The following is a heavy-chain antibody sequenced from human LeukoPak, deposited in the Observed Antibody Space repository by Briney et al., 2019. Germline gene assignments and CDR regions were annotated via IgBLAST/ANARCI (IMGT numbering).Heavy chain of an antibody. CDR2: INHSGCT. D-gene: IGHD4-17*01. CDR3: AMKTTESDY. CDR1: GGSFSGYY. J-gene: IGHJ4*02. Sequence: PSETLSVTCAVYGGSFSGYYWSWIRQPPGKGLEWIGEINHSGCTNYNPSLKSRVTISVDTSKNQFSLKLSSVTAADTAVYYCAMKTTESDYWGQGTLVTVSS. V-gene: IGHV4-34*01.